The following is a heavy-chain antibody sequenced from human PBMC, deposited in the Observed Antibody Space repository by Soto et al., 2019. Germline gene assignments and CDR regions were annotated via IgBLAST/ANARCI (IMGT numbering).Heavy chain of an antibody. CDR3: ARKGIAVAGIAFDI. J-gene: IGHJ3*02. D-gene: IGHD6-19*01. Sequence: EVQRVESGGGLVQPGGSLRLSCAASGFTFSSYSMNWVRQAPGKGLEWVSYISSSGSTIYFADSVKGRFTISRDNAKNSLYLQMNSLRAEDTAVYYCARKGIAVAGIAFDIWGQGTMVTVSS. CDR1: GFTFSSYS. V-gene: IGHV3-48*04. CDR2: ISSSGSTI.